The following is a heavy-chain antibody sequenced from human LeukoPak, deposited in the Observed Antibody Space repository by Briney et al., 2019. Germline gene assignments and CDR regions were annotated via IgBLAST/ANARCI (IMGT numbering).Heavy chain of an antibody. D-gene: IGHD1-26*01. J-gene: IGHJ6*02. CDR1: GFTVSSNY. CDR2: IYSGGST. CDR3: ARDPDGLGASYGMDV. Sequence: GGSLRLSCAASGFTVSSNYMSWVRQAPGKGLEWVSVIYSGGSTYYADSVKGRFTISRDNSKNTLYLQMGSLRAEDMAVYYCARDPDGLGASYGMDVWGQGTTVTVSS. V-gene: IGHV3-66*01.